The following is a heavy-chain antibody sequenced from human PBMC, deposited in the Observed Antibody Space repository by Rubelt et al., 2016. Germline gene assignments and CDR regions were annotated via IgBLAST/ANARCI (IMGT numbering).Heavy chain of an antibody. Sequence: QVQLRQSGPGLLKPSETLSLMCAVFGGSLSDYSWSWIRQVPGKGLEWTGEISDNGDTNYHPSLRSRVTISVDTSKNQCSLKRGSGTAADTAVYYCARVGGIAVAGTSNWFGPWGQGTLVTVSS. D-gene: IGHD6-19*01. J-gene: IGHJ5*02. V-gene: IGHV4-34*01. CDR2: ISDNGDT. CDR3: ARVGGIAVAGTSNWFGP. CDR1: GGSLSDYS.